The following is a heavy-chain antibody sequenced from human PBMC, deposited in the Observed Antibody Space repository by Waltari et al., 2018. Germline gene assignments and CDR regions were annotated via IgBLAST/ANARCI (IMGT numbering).Heavy chain of an antibody. CDR1: GFSLNNYW. CDR3: VTWGDLGNF. D-gene: IGHD7-27*01. V-gene: IGHV3-7*01. Sequence: EVQLVDSGGGLVQPGGSLRLSCAGSGFSLNNYWMSWLRQAPGKGLEWVAHIKQDGSEIYYVDSVKGRFSISRDNAKKSLYLQMNSLRGDDTAVFYCVTWGDLGNFWGQGTLVTVSA. CDR2: IKQDGSEI. J-gene: IGHJ4*02.